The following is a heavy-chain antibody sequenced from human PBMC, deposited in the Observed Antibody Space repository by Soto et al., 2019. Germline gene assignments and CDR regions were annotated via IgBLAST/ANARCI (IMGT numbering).Heavy chain of an antibody. Sequence: GAYLKISCKGSGYTFTTYRIGWVRQMPGKGLEWMGIIYPGDSDTRYSPSFQGQVTISADKSISTAYLQWSSLKASDSAMYYCARGGDCGNSKDSFERWGTGTMVTV. D-gene: IGHD2-15*01. J-gene: IGHJ3*02. CDR1: GYTFTTYR. CDR2: IYPGDSDT. V-gene: IGHV5-51*01. CDR3: ARGGDCGNSKDSFER.